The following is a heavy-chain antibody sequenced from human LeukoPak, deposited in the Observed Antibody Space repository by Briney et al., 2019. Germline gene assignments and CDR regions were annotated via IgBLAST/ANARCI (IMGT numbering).Heavy chain of an antibody. J-gene: IGHJ4*02. V-gene: IGHV3-15*07. CDR1: GLTFYNTW. Sequence: GGSLRLSCTVSGLTFYNTWMNWVRRAPGKGLEWVGRIKTKSYGGTTDYAAPIKGRFIISRDDSKNTLFLQMNSLKTEDTAMYYCATGGYDFGYWGQGTLVTVSS. CDR2: IKTKSYGGTT. D-gene: IGHD5-12*01. CDR3: ATGGYDFGY.